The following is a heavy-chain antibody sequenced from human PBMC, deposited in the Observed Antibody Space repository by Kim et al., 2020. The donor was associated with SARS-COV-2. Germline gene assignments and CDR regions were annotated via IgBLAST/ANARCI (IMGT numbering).Heavy chain of an antibody. D-gene: IGHD3-16*02. J-gene: IGHJ5*02. V-gene: IGHV4-34*01. Sequence: ETLSLTCAVYGGSFSGYYWSWIRQPPGKGLEWIGEINHSGSTNYNPSLKSRVTISVDTSKNQFSLKLSSVTAADTAVYYCARGDANYVWGSYRYVWFDPWGQGTLVTVSS. CDR2: INHSGST. CDR3: ARGDANYVWGSYRYVWFDP. CDR1: GGSFSGYY.